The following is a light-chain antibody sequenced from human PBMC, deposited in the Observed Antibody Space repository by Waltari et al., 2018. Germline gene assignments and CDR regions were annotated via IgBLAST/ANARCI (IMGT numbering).Light chain of an antibody. Sequence: EIVLTQSPATLSLSPGERVTLSCRASQSVSSSYLAWYQQKPGLAPRLLIYDASSRATGIPDRFSGSGSGTDFTLTISRLEPEDFAVYYCQQYGSPLTFGGGTKVEIK. CDR2: DAS. J-gene: IGKJ4*01. CDR3: QQYGSPLT. CDR1: QSVSSSY. V-gene: IGKV3D-20*01.